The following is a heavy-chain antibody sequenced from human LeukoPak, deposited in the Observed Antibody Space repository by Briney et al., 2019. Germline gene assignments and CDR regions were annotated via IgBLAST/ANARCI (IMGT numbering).Heavy chain of an antibody. CDR2: IYFSRST. CDR3: ARDKFGSDDDAFDI. CDR1: GDSIRTNY. V-gene: IGHV4-59*01. D-gene: IGHD3-10*01. J-gene: IGHJ3*02. Sequence: SETLSLTCSVSGDSIRTNYWSWIRQPPGHGLEWIGYIYFSRSTNYNPSLRSRVTISLDTSKNQFSLKMSSVTAAYTAVYYCARDKFGSDDDAFDIWGQGTMVTVSS.